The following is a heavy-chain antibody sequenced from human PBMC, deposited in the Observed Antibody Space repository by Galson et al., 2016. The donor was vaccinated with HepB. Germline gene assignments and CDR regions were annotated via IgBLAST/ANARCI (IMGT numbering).Heavy chain of an antibody. D-gene: IGHD2-21*01. J-gene: IGHJ4*02. CDR1: GFTFRSYA. V-gene: IGHV3-23*01. CDR3: AIIAGTYYFDS. CDR2: ISGGGGSS. Sequence: SLILSCAASGFTFRSYAMSWVRQAPGKGLEWVSVISGGGGSSNYADPVKGRFTNSRDNSKNTLYLQMNNLRAGDTAVSYCAIIAGTYYFDSWGQGTLVTVSS.